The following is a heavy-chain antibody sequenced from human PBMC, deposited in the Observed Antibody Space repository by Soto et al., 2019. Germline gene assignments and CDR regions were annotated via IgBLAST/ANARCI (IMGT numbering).Heavy chain of an antibody. V-gene: IGHV4-59*01. CDR2: IYYSGST. CDR3: ARGKQWLPDY. D-gene: IGHD6-19*01. CDR1: GGSISSYY. J-gene: IGHJ4*02. Sequence: SETLSLTCTVSGGSISSYYWSWIRQPPGKGLEWIGYIYYSGSTNYDPSLKSRVTISVDTSKNQFSLKLSSVTAADTAVYYCARGKQWLPDYWGQGTLVTVSS.